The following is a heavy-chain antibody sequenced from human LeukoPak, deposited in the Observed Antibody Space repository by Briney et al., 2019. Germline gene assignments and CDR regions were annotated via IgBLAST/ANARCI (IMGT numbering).Heavy chain of an antibody. CDR2: INHSGST. V-gene: IGHV4-34*01. D-gene: IGHD5-18*01. J-gene: IGHJ6*03. CDR1: GGSFSGYY. CDR3: ARLGYSYGFHYYYYYMDV. Sequence: SETLSLTCAVYGGSFSGYYWSWIRQPPGKGLEWIGEINHSGSTNYNPSLKSRVTISVDTSKNQFSLKLSSVTAADTAVYYCARLGYSYGFHYYYYYMDVWGKGTTVTISS.